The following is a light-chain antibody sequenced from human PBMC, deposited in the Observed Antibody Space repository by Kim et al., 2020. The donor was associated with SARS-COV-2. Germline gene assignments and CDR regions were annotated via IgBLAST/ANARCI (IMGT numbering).Light chain of an antibody. CDR1: QDISIY. J-gene: IGKJ1*01. V-gene: IGKV1-27*01. Sequence: ASVGDRDTVTCRASQDISIYLAWYQQKPGKVPKLLIYAASTLQSGVPSRFSGSGSGTDFTLTISSLQPEDVATYYCQKYTSAPCTFGQGTKVDIK. CDR3: QKYTSAPCT. CDR2: AAS.